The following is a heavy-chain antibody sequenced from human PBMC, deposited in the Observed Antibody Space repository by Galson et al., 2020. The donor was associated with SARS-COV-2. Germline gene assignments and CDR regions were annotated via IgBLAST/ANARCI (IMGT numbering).Heavy chain of an antibody. J-gene: IGHJ2*01. CDR2: IYHGGST. CDR1: GYSISSGYY. D-gene: IGHD1-1*01. CDR3: ASPQLGNWNFDL. Sequence: ASETLSLTCTVSGYSISSGYYWGWIRQPPGKGLEYIGSIYHGGSTYYSPSLKSRVTISVDTSKNQFSLKLRSVTAADTAVYYCASPQLGNWNFDLWGRGTLVTVSS. V-gene: IGHV4-38-2*02.